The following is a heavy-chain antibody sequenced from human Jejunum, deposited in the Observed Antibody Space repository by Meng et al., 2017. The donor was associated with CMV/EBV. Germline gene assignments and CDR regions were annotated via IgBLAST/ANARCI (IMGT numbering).Heavy chain of an antibody. CDR3: ARYFGTSRFLDY. V-gene: IGHV4-28*01. Sequence: CAVSGPSISSGNWWGWIRQPPGKGLEWIGYIYYGGTTHYNPTLKSRLTMSVDTSKNQFSLNLRSVTAVDTAMYYCARYFGTSRFLDYWGQGALVTVSS. CDR1: GPSISSGNW. CDR2: IYYGGTT. J-gene: IGHJ4*02. D-gene: IGHD3/OR15-3a*01.